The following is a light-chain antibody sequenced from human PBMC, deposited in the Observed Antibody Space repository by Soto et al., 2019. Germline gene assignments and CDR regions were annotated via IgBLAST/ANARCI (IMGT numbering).Light chain of an antibody. Sequence: IQMPQSPSTLSASVGDRVTITCRASQSISSWLAWYQQKPGKAPKVLIFDASSLESGVPSRFSGSGSATEFTLTISSLQPDDFATYYCQQYSTYPWTFGQGTKVDIK. CDR3: QQYSTYPWT. V-gene: IGKV1-5*01. J-gene: IGKJ1*01. CDR1: QSISSW. CDR2: DAS.